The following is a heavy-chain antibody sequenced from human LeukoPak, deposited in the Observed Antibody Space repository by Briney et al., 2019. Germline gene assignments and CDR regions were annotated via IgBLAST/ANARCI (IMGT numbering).Heavy chain of an antibody. J-gene: IGHJ4*02. CDR2: ISAYNGNT. D-gene: IGHD3-22*01. CDR3: ARDRQLGSSGYYAAY. Sequence: GASVKVSCKAAGYTFSSYGISWGRQGPGQGLEWLGWISAYNGNTNYAQKVQGRVTLTTETSTSTAYMELRSLRSDDTAVYYCARDRQLGSSGYYAAYWGQGTLVTVSS. CDR1: GYTFSSYG. V-gene: IGHV1-18*01.